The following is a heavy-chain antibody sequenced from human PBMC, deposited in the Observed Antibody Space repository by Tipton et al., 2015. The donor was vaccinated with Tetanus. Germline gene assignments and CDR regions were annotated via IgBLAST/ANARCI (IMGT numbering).Heavy chain of an antibody. CDR2: IYYSGST. V-gene: IGHV4-39*01. CDR3: ARQDTLNYYYVGYFHD. J-gene: IGHJ1*01. D-gene: IGHD3-22*01. CDR1: GSPITSTTHY. Sequence: LRLSCTVSGSPITSTTHYWGWIRQAPGKGLEWIGIIYYSGSTYYNASLRSRVTISVDTSKNQFSLQLRSVTAADTAVYYCARQDTLNYYYVGYFHDWGQGTLVTVSS.